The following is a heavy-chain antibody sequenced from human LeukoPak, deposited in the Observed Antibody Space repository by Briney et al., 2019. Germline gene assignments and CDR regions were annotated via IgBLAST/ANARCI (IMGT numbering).Heavy chain of an antibody. D-gene: IGHD3-22*01. CDR3: ASGTTDSSGYYYSAFDI. Sequence: GESLKISCKGSGYSFTSYWIGWVRQMPGKGLEWMGIIYPGDSDTRYSPSFQGQVTISADKSISTAYLQWSSLEASDTAMYYCASGTTDSSGYYYSAFDIWGQGTMVTVSS. J-gene: IGHJ3*02. CDR2: IYPGDSDT. CDR1: GYSFTSYW. V-gene: IGHV5-51*01.